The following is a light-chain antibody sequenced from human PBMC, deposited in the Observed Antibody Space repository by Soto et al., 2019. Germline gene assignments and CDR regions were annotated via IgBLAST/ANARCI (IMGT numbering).Light chain of an antibody. V-gene: IGKV1-39*01. CDR2: IAS. Sequence: IQMSQSPSSLSASVGDRVSITCRASQTVNNNYVNWYQQKPGEAPKLLIYIASGLQSGVPSRFNGSGSGTDFTLHINSLQPDDVATYLCKKTSSFPLSFGGGTKVEIK. CDR1: QTVNNNY. J-gene: IGKJ4*01. CDR3: KKTSSFPLS.